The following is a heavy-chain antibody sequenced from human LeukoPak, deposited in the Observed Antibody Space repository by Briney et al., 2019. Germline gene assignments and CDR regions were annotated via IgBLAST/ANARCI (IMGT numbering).Heavy chain of an antibody. V-gene: IGHV3-66*01. CDR3: ARAEVDYYDSSGYYYGWIDY. J-gene: IGHJ4*02. CDR1: GFTVSSNY. CDR2: IYSGGST. D-gene: IGHD3-22*01. Sequence: GGSLRLSCAASGFTVSSNYMNWVRQAPGKGLEWVSVIYSGGSTYYADSVKGRFTISRDNSKNTLYLQMNSLRAEDTAVYYCARAEVDYYDSSGYYYGWIDYWGQGTLVTVSS.